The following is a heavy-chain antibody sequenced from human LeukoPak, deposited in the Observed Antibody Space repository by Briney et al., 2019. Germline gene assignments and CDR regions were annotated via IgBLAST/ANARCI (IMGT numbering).Heavy chain of an antibody. Sequence: GGSLRLSCAASGFTVSSNYMSWVRQAPGKGLEWVSTITNSGVTTYYADSVKGRFTISRDNSKNTLYLQMNSLRAEDTAVYYCAELGITMIGGVWGKGTTVTISS. V-gene: IGHV3-23*01. CDR2: ITNSGVTT. J-gene: IGHJ6*04. CDR1: GFTVSSNY. D-gene: IGHD3-10*02. CDR3: AELGITMIGGV.